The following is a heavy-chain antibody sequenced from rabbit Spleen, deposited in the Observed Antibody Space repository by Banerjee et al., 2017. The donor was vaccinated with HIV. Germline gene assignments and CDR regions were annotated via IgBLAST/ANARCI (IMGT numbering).Heavy chain of an antibody. CDR2: VYAGSSGNT. J-gene: IGHJ4*01. CDR1: GFSFTASDF. V-gene: IGHV1S45*01. Sequence: QEQVVESGGGLVKPGASLTLTCTASGFSFTASDFIYWVRQAPGKGLEWMACVYAGSSGNTYYASWAKGRFAISKTSSTTVTLQMTDLTAADTATYFCARNNVGAPGYGHAIDLWGQGTLVTVS. CDR3: ARNNVGAPGYGHAIDL. D-gene: IGHD6-1*01.